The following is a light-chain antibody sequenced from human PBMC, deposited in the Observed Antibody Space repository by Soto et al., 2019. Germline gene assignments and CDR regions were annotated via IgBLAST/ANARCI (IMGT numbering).Light chain of an antibody. Sequence: EIVLTQSPGTLSLSPGETATLSCRASQSVSSNNLAWYHQKPGQPPRLLIYGASSRATVIPDRFSGSGSGTDFILTISRLEPEVFAVYYCQQYDNSITFGQGTRLEIE. CDR3: QQYDNSIT. V-gene: IGKV3-20*01. J-gene: IGKJ5*01. CDR2: GAS. CDR1: QSVSSNN.